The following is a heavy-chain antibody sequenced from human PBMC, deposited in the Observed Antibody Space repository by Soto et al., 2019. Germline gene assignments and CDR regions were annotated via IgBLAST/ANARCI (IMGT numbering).Heavy chain of an antibody. CDR2: IYYSGST. CDR3: ARSSSFVSSTRHGMDV. V-gene: IGHV4-31*03. CDR1: GGSISSGGYY. Sequence: KASETLSLTCTVSGGSISSGGYYWSWIRQHPGKGLEWIGYIYYSGSTYYNPSLKSRVTISVDTSKNQFSLKLSSVTAADTAVYYCARSSSFVSSTRHGMDVWGQGTTVTVSS. D-gene: IGHD2-2*01. J-gene: IGHJ6*02.